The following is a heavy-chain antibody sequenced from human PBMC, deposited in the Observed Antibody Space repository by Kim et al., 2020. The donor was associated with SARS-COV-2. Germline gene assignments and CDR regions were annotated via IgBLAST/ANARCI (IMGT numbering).Heavy chain of an antibody. CDR3: VRIAARPEFGY. CDR2: NP. V-gene: IGHV7-4-1*02. J-gene: IGHJ4*02. Sequence: NPTYAQGVTGRFVFSLDTSVSTAYLQISSLKAEDTAVYYCVRIAARPEFGYWGQGTLVTVSS. D-gene: IGHD6-6*01.